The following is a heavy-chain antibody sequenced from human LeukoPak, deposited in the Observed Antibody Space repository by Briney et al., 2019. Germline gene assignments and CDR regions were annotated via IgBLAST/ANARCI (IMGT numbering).Heavy chain of an antibody. CDR1: GFTFSSYS. J-gene: IGHJ4*02. V-gene: IGHV3-21*01. Sequence: RPGGSLRLSCAASGFTFSSYSMNWVRQAPGKGLEWVSSISSSSSYIYYEDSVKGRFTISRDNAKNSLYLQMNSPRAEDTAVYYCARDYSSGWYYFDYWGQGTLVTVSS. CDR3: ARDYSSGWYYFDY. CDR2: ISSSSSYI. D-gene: IGHD6-19*01.